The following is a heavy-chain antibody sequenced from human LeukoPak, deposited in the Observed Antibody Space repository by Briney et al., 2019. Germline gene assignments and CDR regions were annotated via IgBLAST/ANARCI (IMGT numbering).Heavy chain of an antibody. CDR1: GFSFSSYA. D-gene: IGHD2-8*01. Sequence: GGSLRLSCAASGFSFSSYAMLWVRQAPGKGLEWVALITSPGGHKYYADSVKGRFIISRDNSKDTLYLQMDSLRGDDTAVFYRAREQMGPNGYYYGMDVWGQGTTVTVSS. V-gene: IGHV3-30*04. CDR3: AREQMGPNGYYYGMDV. J-gene: IGHJ6*02. CDR2: ITSPGGHK.